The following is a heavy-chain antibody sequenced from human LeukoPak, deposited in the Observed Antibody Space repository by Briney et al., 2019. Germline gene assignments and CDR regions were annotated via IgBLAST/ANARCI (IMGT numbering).Heavy chain of an antibody. CDR1: GFTFSSYG. J-gene: IGHJ4*02. Sequence: GGSLRLSCAASGFTFSSYGMHWVRQAPGKGLEWVAFIRYDGSNKYYADSVKGRFTISRDNSKNTLYLQMNSLRAEDTAVYYCAKVYGDYGTPGGAYWGQGTLVTVSS. V-gene: IGHV3-30*02. D-gene: IGHD4-17*01. CDR2: IRYDGSNK. CDR3: AKVYGDYGTPGGAY.